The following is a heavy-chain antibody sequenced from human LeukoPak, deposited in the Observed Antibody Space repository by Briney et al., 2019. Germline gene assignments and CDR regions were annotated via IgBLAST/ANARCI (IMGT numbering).Heavy chain of an antibody. D-gene: IGHD3-10*01. V-gene: IGHV3-74*01. J-gene: IGHJ4*02. CDR3: ANQNYYGSGSYPDS. Sequence: GGSLRLSCAASGFTFSGYWMHWVRQAPGKGLVWVSRINGDGSSTTYADSVKGRFTISRDNSKNTLYLQMYRLRAEDTAVYYCANQNYYGSGSYPDSWGQGTLVTVSS. CDR2: INGDGSST. CDR1: GFTFSGYW.